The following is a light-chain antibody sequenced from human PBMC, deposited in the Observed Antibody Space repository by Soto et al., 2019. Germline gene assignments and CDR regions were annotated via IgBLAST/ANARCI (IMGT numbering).Light chain of an antibody. CDR2: GSS. J-gene: IGKJ1*01. CDR1: QSVSSTF. V-gene: IGKV3-20*01. CDR3: QQYENLPRT. Sequence: EIVLTQSPGTLSLSPGERATLSCRASQSVSSTFLGWYQQKPGQAPVLLIYGSSNRATGIPDRFSGSGSGTDFTLTISRLEPEDFAVYYCQQYENLPRTFGQGTKVDIK.